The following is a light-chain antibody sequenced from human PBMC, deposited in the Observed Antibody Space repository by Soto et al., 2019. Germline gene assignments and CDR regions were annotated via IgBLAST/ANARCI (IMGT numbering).Light chain of an antibody. CDR1: QSLSRNY. J-gene: IGKJ1*01. V-gene: IGKV3-20*01. CDR2: TAS. Sequence: EIVLTQSPGTLSLSPGEGATLSCRASQSLSRNYLAWYQHKPGQAPRLLIYTASNRATGVPPRFSGSGSGTDFTLTMSRLEPEDFALYYCQQYDNSPLTFGQGTKVEI. CDR3: QQYDNSPLT.